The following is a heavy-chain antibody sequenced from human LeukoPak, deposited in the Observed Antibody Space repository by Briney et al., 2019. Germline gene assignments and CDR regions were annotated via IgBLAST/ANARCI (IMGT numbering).Heavy chain of an antibody. CDR1: GGTFSSYA. CDR3: ARDDGRSSSWYYFDY. Sequence: SVKVSCKASGGTFSSYAISWVRQAPGQGLEWMGGIIPIFGTANYAQKFQGRVAITADESTSTAYMELSSLRSEDTAVYYCARDDGRSSSWYYFDYWGQGTLVTVSS. J-gene: IGHJ4*02. D-gene: IGHD6-13*01. CDR2: IIPIFGTA. V-gene: IGHV1-69*13.